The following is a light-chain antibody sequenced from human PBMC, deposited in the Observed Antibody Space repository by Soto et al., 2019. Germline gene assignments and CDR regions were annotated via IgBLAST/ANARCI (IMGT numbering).Light chain of an antibody. Sequence: PGEGATLSCRASQSVSSSYIAWYQQRPGQTPSLLIYGASTRATGIPDRFSGSGSGTHFTLTISSLEPEDFAVYYCQQRSTPITFGQGTRLEIK. J-gene: IGKJ5*01. V-gene: IGKV3D-20*02. CDR1: QSVSSSY. CDR3: QQRSTPIT. CDR2: GAS.